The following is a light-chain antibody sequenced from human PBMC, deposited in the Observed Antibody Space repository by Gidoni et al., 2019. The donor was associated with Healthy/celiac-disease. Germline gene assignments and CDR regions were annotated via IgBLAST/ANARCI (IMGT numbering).Light chain of an antibody. CDR1: QSVSSSY. CDR3: QQYGSSSWT. CDR2: GAS. J-gene: IGKJ1*01. Sequence: ELVLTQSPGTLSLSPGERATLSCRASQSVSSSYLAWYQQKPGQAPRLLIYGASSRAPGIPDRFSGSGSGTDFTLTISRLEPEDFAVYYCQQYGSSSWTFGQGTKVEIK. V-gene: IGKV3-20*01.